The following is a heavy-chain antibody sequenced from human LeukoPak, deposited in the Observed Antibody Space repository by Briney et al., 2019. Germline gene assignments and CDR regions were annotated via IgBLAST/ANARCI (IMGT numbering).Heavy chain of an antibody. Sequence: PGGSLRLSCAASGFTFSTFWMHWVRQTPGKGLVWVSRPSSDGSSTTYADSVKGRFTISRDNAKNTLYLQMNNLRVEDTAVYYCARGYSSGWYRFDDWGQGTLVTVSS. J-gene: IGHJ4*02. V-gene: IGHV3-74*01. CDR1: GFTFSTFW. CDR2: PSSDGSST. D-gene: IGHD6-19*01. CDR3: ARGYSSGWYRFDD.